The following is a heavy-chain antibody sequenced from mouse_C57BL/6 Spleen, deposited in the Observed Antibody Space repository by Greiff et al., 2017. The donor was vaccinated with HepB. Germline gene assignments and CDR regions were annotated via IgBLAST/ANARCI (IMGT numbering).Heavy chain of an antibody. J-gene: IGHJ3*01. CDR3: ARSPLCGNPFAY. CDR2: ISSGSSTI. Sequence: EVKVVESGGGLVKPGGSLKLSCAASGFTFSDYGMHWVRQAPEKGLEWVAYISSGSSTIYYADTVKGRFTISRDNAKNTLFMQMTSLRSEDPAMYYCARSPLCGNPFAYWGQGTLVTVSA. D-gene: IGHD2-1*01. CDR1: GFTFSDYG. V-gene: IGHV5-17*01.